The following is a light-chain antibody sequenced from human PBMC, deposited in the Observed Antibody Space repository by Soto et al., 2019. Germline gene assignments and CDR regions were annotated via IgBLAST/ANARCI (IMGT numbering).Light chain of an antibody. V-gene: IGKV1-5*03. CDR2: KAS. CDR3: QQYSSYSWT. Sequence: DIQMTQSPSTLSASVGDTVTITCRASQSFSNWLAWYQQKPGQAPKFLIYKASTLESGVPSRCSGSGSGTEFTLTISSLQPDDFATYYCQQYSSYSWTFGQGTKVEIK. J-gene: IGKJ1*01. CDR1: QSFSNW.